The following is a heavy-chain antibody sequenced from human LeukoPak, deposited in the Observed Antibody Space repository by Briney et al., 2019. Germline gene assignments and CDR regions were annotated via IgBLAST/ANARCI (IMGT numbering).Heavy chain of an antibody. J-gene: IGHJ6*02. CDR2: INHSGST. CDR1: GGSFSGYY. D-gene: IGHD3-10*01. CDR3: ARSRGVLLWFGASVYYYGMDV. Sequence: ETLSLTCAVYGGSFSGYYWSWIRQPPGKGLEWIGEINHSGSTNYNPSLKSRVTISVDTSKNQFSLKLSSVTAADTAVYYCARSRGVLLWFGASVYYYGMDVWGQGATVTVSS. V-gene: IGHV4-34*01.